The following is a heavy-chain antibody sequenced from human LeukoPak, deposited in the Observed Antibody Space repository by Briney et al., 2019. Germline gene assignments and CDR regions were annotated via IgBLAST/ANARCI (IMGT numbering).Heavy chain of an antibody. V-gene: IGHV3-33*01. CDR3: ARGCSSSWTTYYFDY. D-gene: IGHD6-13*01. CDR2: IWYDGSNK. Sequence: PGGSLRLSCAASGFTFSSYGMHWVRQAPGKGLEWVAVIWYDGSNKYYADSVKGRFTISRDNSKNTLYLQMNSLRAEDTAVYYCARGCSSSWTTYYFDYWGQGTLVTVSS. J-gene: IGHJ4*02. CDR1: GFTFSSYG.